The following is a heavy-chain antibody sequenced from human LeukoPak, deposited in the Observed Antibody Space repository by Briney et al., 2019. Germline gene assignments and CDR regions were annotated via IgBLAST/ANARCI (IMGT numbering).Heavy chain of an antibody. CDR3: ARDTKRYCSSTSCPSWWFDP. CDR1: GGSISSSSYY. V-gene: IGHV4-39*07. CDR2: IYYSGST. J-gene: IGHJ5*02. D-gene: IGHD2-2*01. Sequence: PSETLSLTCTVSGGSISSSSYYWGWIRQPPGKGLEWIGSIYYSGSTYYNPSLKSRVTISVDTSKNQFSLKLSSVTAADTAVYYCARDTKRYCSSTSCPSWWFDPWGQGTLVTVSS.